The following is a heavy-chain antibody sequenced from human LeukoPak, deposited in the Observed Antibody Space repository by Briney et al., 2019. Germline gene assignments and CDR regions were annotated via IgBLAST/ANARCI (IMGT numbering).Heavy chain of an antibody. V-gene: IGHV3-21*01. J-gene: IGHJ4*02. CDR3: ARGGGLIVLMVYAPDY. CDR2: ISSSSSYI. Sequence: GGSLRLSCAASGFTFSSYSMNWVRQAPGKGLEWVSSISSSSSYIYYADSVKGRFTISRDDAKNSLYLQMNSLRAEDTAVYYCARGGGLIVLMVYAPDYWGQGTLVTVSS. D-gene: IGHD2-8*01. CDR1: GFTFSSYS.